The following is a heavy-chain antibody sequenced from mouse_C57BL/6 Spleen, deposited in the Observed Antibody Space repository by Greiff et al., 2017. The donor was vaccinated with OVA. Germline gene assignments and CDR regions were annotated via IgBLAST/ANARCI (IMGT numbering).Heavy chain of an antibody. J-gene: IGHJ4*01. V-gene: IGHV14-3*01. CDR3: ARPFYDGYLYYAMDY. CDR2: IDPANGNT. CDR1: GFNIKNTY. Sequence: DVKLQESVAELVRPGASVKLSCTASGFNIKNTYMHWVKQRPEQGLEWIGRIDPANGNTKYAPKFQGKATITADTSSNTAYLQLSSLTSEDTAIYYCARPFYDGYLYYAMDYWGQGTSVTVSS. D-gene: IGHD2-3*01.